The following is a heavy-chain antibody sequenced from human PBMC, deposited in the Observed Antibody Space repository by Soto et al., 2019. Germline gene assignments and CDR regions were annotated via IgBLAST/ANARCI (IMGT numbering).Heavy chain of an antibody. CDR2: IIPMFGTA. Sequence: QVQLVQSGAEVKKPESSVKVSCKAPGGTFSTYAISWVRQAPGQGLEWMGGIIPMFGTANYAQRFQDRVTITADESTNTVYMELSSLRSEYPAVYFCASGIQLWLRRINNGYSGWGQGTLVTVSS. J-gene: IGHJ4*02. V-gene: IGHV1-69*12. CDR1: GGTFSTYA. CDR3: ASGIQLWLRRINNGYSG. D-gene: IGHD5-18*01.